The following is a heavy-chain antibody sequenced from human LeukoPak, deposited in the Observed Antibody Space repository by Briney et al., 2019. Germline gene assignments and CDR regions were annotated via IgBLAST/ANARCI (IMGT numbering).Heavy chain of an antibody. D-gene: IGHD5-12*01. V-gene: IGHV3-20*04. CDR2: INWNGDST. CDR3: ARVQKSRKSVASAVDC. J-gene: IGHJ4*02. Sequence: GGSLRLSCAASGFTFDDYGMSWVRQAPGKGLEWVSGINWNGDSTGYADSVKGRFTISRDNAKNSLYLQMNSLRAEDTAVYYCARVQKSRKSVASAVDCWGQGTVVIVSS. CDR1: GFTFDDYG.